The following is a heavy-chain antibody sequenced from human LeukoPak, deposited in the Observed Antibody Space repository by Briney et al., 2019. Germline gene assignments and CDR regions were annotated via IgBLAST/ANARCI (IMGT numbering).Heavy chain of an antibody. CDR1: GGSFSGYY. CDR2: INHSGST. Sequence: PSETLSLTCAVYGGSFSGYYWSWIRQPPGKGLEWIGEINHSGSTNYSPSLKSRATISVDTSKNQFSLRLSSVTAADTAVYYCARVSSRRLPPTYSYDRRNYFDYWGQGTLVTVSS. V-gene: IGHV4-34*01. J-gene: IGHJ4*02. D-gene: IGHD3-22*01. CDR3: ARVSSRRLPPTYSYDRRNYFDY.